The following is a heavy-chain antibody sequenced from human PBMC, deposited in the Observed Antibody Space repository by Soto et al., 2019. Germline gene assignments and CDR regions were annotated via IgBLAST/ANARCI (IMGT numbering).Heavy chain of an antibody. CDR1: GFSLTTDRVG. V-gene: IGHV2-5*02. D-gene: IGHD1-26*01. J-gene: IGHJ4*02. Sequence: KESGPTLVKPTQTLTLTCPFSGFSLTTDRVGVGWIRQPPGEALEWLAVIYWDDSKTYRPSLESRLTITKDTSKNQVALTMTNMGSLDTATYYCAHAYGGRSLYWGQGTLVTVSS. CDR3: AHAYGGRSLY. CDR2: IYWDDSK.